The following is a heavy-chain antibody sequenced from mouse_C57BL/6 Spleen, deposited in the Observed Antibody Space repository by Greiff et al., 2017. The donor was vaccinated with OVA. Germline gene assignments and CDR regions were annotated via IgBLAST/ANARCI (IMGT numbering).Heavy chain of an antibody. CDR2: LWSGGST. D-gene: IGHD1-1*01. V-gene: IGHV2-2*01. CDR1: GFSLTSNG. CDR3: ASPYYYGSFDV. J-gene: IGHJ1*03. Sequence: QVQLQQSGPGLVQPSQSLSITCTVSGFSLTSNGVHWVRQSPGRGLEWLGVLWSGGSTDYTAAFISRLSISKDNSKRQVFFKMNSLQADDTAIYYCASPYYYGSFDVWGTGTTVTVSS.